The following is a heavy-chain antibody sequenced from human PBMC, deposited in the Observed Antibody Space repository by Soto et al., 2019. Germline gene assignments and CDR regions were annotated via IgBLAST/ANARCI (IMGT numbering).Heavy chain of an antibody. D-gene: IGHD2-8*02. CDR2: INPDNGNI. CDR1: GFSFSDNL. CDR3: ARDILSVGPRANEAFEV. Sequence: QVQLVQSGAEVRKPGASVNISCRASGFSFSDNLINWVRQAPGQSLEWMGWINPDNGNIRYSQTFQGRVTISRHSSASIAYVEVSDLTSEDTAVYYCARDILSVGPRANEAFEVWGQGTMVTVSS. V-gene: IGHV1-3*01. J-gene: IGHJ3*01.